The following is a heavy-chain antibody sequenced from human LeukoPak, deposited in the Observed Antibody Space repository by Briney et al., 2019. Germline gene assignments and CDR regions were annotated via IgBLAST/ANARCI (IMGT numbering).Heavy chain of an antibody. V-gene: IGHV3-21*06. Sequence: PGGSLRLSCAASGFIFSSYTMNWVRQAPGKGPEWVSSITTSGSYLYYADSVKGRFTISRDNAKNSLFLQMNSLRAEDTALYYCARGSQTGTMTDFQHWGQGTLVTVSS. CDR2: ITTSGSYL. CDR3: ARGSQTGTMTDFQH. CDR1: GFIFSSYT. J-gene: IGHJ1*01. D-gene: IGHD1-1*01.